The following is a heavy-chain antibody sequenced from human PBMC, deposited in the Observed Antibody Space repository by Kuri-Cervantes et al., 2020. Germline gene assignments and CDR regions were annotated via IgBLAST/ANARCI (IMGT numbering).Heavy chain of an antibody. CDR1: GFTFDDYA. V-gene: IGHV3-9*01. J-gene: IGHJ4*02. Sequence: SLKISCAASGFTFDDYAMHWVRQAPGKGLEWVSGINWNSGSIGYADSVKGRFIISRDNSKNTLYVQLSSLRIEDTAVYYCAGGRRPYYYDSPGDYWGQGTLVTVSS. CDR3: AGGRRPYYYDSPGDY. CDR2: INWNSGSI. D-gene: IGHD3-22*01.